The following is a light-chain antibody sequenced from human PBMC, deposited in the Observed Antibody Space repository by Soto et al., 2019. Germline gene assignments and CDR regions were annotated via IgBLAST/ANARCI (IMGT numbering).Light chain of an antibody. J-gene: IGLJ3*02. CDR2: EDN. Sequence: NFMLTQPHSVSESPGKTVTISCTRSSGSIASNYVQWYQQSPGSAPTTVIYEDNQRPSGVPDRFSGSIDSSSNSASLTISGLKTEDEADYYCQSYDSSNPNWVFGGGTKLTVL. V-gene: IGLV6-57*04. CDR1: SGSIASNY. CDR3: QSYDSSNPNWV.